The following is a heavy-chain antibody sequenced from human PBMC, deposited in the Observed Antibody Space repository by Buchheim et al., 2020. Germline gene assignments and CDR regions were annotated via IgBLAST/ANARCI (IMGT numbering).Heavy chain of an antibody. CDR2: IYHTGIT. V-gene: IGHV4-59*01. J-gene: IGHJ4*02. CDR3: ARGGESLWFFDY. D-gene: IGHD3-10*01. CDR1: GGSITDYY. Sequence: QVQLQESGPGLVKPSETLSLICSVSGGSITDYYWAWIRQSPGRGLEWIASIYHTGITNYDPSVKSRVTISVDKSSNRFSLTLTSVTAADTAVYYCARGGESLWFFDYWGQGA.